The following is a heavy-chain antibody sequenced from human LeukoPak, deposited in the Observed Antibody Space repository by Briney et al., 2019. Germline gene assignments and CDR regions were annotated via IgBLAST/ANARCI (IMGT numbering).Heavy chain of an antibody. J-gene: IGHJ5*02. D-gene: IGHD3-3*01. Sequence: SETLSLTCTVSGGSISSSSYYWGWIRQPPGKGLEWIGSIYYSGSTYYNSSLKSRVTISVDTSKNQFSLKLSSVTAADTAVYYCAGTIFGVVMYNWFDPWGQGTLVTVSS. CDR3: AGTIFGVVMYNWFDP. CDR1: GGSISSSSYY. V-gene: IGHV4-39*01. CDR2: IYYSGST.